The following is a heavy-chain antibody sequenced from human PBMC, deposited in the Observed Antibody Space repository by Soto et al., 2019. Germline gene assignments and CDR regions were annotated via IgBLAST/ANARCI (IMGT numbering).Heavy chain of an antibody. Sequence: GGSLRLSCAASGFTFSSYGMHWVRQAPGKGLEWVAVISYDGSNKYYADSVKGRFTISRDNSKNTLYLQMNSLRAGDTAVYYCAKDVVVGATTGLGDYYYYYGMDVWGQGTTVTVSS. V-gene: IGHV3-30*18. J-gene: IGHJ6*02. CDR2: ISYDGSNK. CDR1: GFTFSSYG. CDR3: AKDVVVGATTGLGDYYYYYGMDV. D-gene: IGHD1-26*01.